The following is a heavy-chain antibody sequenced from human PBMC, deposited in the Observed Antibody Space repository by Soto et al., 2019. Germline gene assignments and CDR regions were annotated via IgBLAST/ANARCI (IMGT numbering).Heavy chain of an antibody. CDR3: ARYDYGDFY. Sequence: SWIRQPPGKGLEWIGEINHSGSTNYNPSLKSRVTISVDTSKNQFSLKLSSVTAADTAVYYCARYDYGDFYWGQGTLVTVSS. D-gene: IGHD4-17*01. V-gene: IGHV4-34*01. CDR2: INHSGST. J-gene: IGHJ4*02.